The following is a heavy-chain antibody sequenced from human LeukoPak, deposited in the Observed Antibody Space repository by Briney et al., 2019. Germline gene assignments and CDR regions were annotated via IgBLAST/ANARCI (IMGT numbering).Heavy chain of an antibody. Sequence: PSETLSLTCSVSGGSIGSYHWNWVRQPPGKGLEWVGVVFNNGGTKHNPSLKRRVAISVLTSKNQFALNLSSVTAADTAVYCVASYGGYVLDYWGQGALVTVSS. CDR1: GGSIGSYH. CDR2: VFNNGGT. CDR3: ASYGGYVLDY. D-gene: IGHD5-12*01. J-gene: IGHJ4*02. V-gene: IGHV4-59*01.